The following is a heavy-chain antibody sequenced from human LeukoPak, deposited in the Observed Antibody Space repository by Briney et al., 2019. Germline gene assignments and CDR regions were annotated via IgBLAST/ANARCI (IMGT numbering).Heavy chain of an antibody. V-gene: IGHV3-30*02. J-gene: IGHJ4*02. CDR1: GFTFSSYG. Sequence: GGSLRLSCAASGFTFSSYGMHWVRQAPGKGLEWVAFIRYDGSNKNYADSVKGRFTISRDNSKNTLYLQMNSLRAEDTAVYYCAKPGFGSYGCIDYWGQGTLVTVSS. CDR2: IRYDGSNK. CDR3: AKPGFGSYGCIDY. D-gene: IGHD5-18*01.